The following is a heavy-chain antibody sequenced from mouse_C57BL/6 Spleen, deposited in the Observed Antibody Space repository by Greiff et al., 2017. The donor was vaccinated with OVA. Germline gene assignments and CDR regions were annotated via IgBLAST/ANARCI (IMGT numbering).Heavy chain of an antibody. V-gene: IGHV1-69*01. CDR2: IDPSDSYT. Sequence: VQLQQSGAELVMPGASVKLSCKASGYTFTSYWMHWVKQRPGQGLEWIGEIDPSDSYTNYNQKFKGKSTLTVDKSSSTAYMQLSSLTSEDSAVYYCALGRDYFDYWGQGTTLTVSS. CDR3: ALGRDYFDY. D-gene: IGHD4-1*01. J-gene: IGHJ2*01. CDR1: GYTFTSYW.